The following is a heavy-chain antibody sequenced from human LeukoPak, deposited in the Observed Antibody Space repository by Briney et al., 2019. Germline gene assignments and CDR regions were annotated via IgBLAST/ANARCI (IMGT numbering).Heavy chain of an antibody. CDR2: VSSSGFST. CDR1: GFTFNEYV. V-gene: IGHV3-23*01. D-gene: IGHD2/OR15-2a*01. J-gene: IGHJ6*03. Sequence: PGGSLTLSCAVSGFTFNEYVMSWVRQAPGSSLEWVSAVSSSGFSTYYADSVKGRFTISRDNFKNTLYLQLNSLRGEDTAVYYWVQDADNSGTYYMDVWGKGTTATVSS. CDR3: VQDADNSGTYYMDV.